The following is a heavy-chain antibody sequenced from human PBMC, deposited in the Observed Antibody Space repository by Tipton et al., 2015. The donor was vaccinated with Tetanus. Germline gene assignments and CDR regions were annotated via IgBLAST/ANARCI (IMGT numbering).Heavy chain of an antibody. J-gene: IGHJ6*02. CDR2: ISGGGST. CDR3: AKEQSDADYYYYGMDV. Sequence: SLRLSCAASGFTFSTYAMSWVRQAPGKGLEWVSAISGGGSTYYADSVKGRFTISRDNSKNTLYLQMNSLRAEDTAVYYCAKEQSDADYYYYGMDVWGQGTTVTVSS. V-gene: IGHV3-23*01. CDR1: GFTFSTYA. D-gene: IGHD4-11*01.